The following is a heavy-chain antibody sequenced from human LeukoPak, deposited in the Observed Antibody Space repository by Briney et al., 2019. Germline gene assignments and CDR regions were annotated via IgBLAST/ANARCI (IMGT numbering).Heavy chain of an antibody. Sequence: SETLSLTCAVYGGSFSGYYWSWIRQPPGKGLEWIGEINHSGSTNYNPSLKSRVTISVDTSKNQFSLKLSSVTAADTASYYWAGAATIGAAAYGGQGTLVAVSS. J-gene: IGHJ4*02. CDR3: AGAATIGAAAY. CDR2: INHSGST. D-gene: IGHD5-24*01. V-gene: IGHV4-34*01. CDR1: GGSFSGYY.